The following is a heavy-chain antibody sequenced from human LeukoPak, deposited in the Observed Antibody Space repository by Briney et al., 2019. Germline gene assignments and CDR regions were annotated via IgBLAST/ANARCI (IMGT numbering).Heavy chain of an antibody. CDR2: IYYSGST. V-gene: IGHV4-59*01. Sequence: SETLSLTCTVSGGSISSYYWSWIRQPPGKGLEWIGYIYYSGSTNYNPSLKSRVTISVDTSKNQFSLKLSSVTAADTAVYYCARGEGTGTAFFDYWGQGTLVTVSS. CDR1: GGSISSYY. J-gene: IGHJ4*02. CDR3: ARGEGTGTAFFDY. D-gene: IGHD1-1*01.